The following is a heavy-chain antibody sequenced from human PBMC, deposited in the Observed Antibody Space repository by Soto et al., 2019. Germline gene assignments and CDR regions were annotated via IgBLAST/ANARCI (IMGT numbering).Heavy chain of an antibody. CDR2: ISSSSSYI. CDR1: GFTFSSYS. CDR3: ARDLPGSDGVTHDY. J-gene: IGHJ4*02. D-gene: IGHD3-10*01. Sequence: NPGGSLRLSCAASGFTFSSYSMNWVRQAPGKGLEWVSSISSSSSYIYYADSVKGRFTISRDNAKNSLYLQMNSLRAEDTAVYYCARDLPGSDGVTHDYWGQGTLVTVSS. V-gene: IGHV3-21*01.